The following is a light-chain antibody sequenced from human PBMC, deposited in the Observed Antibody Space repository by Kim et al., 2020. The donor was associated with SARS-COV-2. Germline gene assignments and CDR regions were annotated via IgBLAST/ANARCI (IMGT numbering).Light chain of an antibody. J-gene: IGLJ3*02. V-gene: IGLV8-61*01. CDR1: AGSVSTGYY. CDR3: VLYMGSGISV. Sequence: GTVTLLGGLSAGSVSTGYYPSWYQQTPGQAPRTLIYSTNTRSSGVPDRFSGSILGNKAALTITGAQADDESDYYCVLYMGSGISVFGGGTQLTVL. CDR2: STN.